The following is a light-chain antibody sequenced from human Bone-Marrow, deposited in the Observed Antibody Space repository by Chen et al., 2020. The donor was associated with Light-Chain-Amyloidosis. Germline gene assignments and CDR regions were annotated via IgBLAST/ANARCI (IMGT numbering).Light chain of an antibody. CDR1: RSNIGAPYD. J-gene: IGLJ2*01. CDR2: GNN. V-gene: IGLV1-40*01. Sequence: QSVLTQPPSVSGAPGQMVTIPCTGSRSNIGAPYDVHWYQQLPGTAPKLLIYGNNNRPSGVPDRFSGSKSGSSASLAITGLRADDEADYYCQSYDTRLRGSVFGGGTRLTVL. CDR3: QSYDTRLRGSV.